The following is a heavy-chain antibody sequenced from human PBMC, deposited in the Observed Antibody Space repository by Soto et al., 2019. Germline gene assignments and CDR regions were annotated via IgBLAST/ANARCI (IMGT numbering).Heavy chain of an antibody. CDR2: IASDGRDK. J-gene: IGHJ4*02. Sequence: VGSLRLSCEASGFTFSNYGMHWVRQAPGKGLEWVAVIASDGRDKKFADSVKGRLTISRDNSRDTLYLQMNSLRPEDTALYYCVKDRAVRAASYYFDYWGQGTLVTVSS. V-gene: IGHV3-30*18. CDR3: VKDRAVRAASYYFDY. D-gene: IGHD6-13*01. CDR1: GFTFSNYG.